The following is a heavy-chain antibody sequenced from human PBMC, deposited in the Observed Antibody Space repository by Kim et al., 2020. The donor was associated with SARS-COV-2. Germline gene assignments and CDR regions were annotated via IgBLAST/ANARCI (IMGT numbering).Heavy chain of an antibody. J-gene: IGHJ2*01. Sequence: YYNTSPKTRLTISKDTSKNQVVLTMTNMDPVDTATYYCARIRAPVYYFDLWGRGTLVTVSS. CDR3: ARIRAPVYYFDL. D-gene: IGHD2-8*01. V-gene: IGHV2-70*01.